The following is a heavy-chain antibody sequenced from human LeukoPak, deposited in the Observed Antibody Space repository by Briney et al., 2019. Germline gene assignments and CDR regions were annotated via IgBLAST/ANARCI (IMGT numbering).Heavy chain of an antibody. J-gene: IGHJ3*02. V-gene: IGHV4-30-4*01. CDR3: ARGFSGGSGSYWGDAFDI. CDR1: GGSISSGDYY. D-gene: IGHD3-10*01. Sequence: SETLSLTCTVSGGSISSGDYYWSWIRQPPGKGLEWIGYIYYSGSTYYNPSLRSRVTISVDTSKNQFSLKLSSVTAADTAVYYCARGFSGGSGSYWGDAFDIWGQGTMVTVSS. CDR2: IYYSGST.